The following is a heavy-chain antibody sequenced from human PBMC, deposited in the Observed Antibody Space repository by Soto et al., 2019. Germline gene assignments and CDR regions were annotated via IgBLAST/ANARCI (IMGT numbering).Heavy chain of an antibody. V-gene: IGHV4-39*01. CDR1: GGSISSSSYY. Sequence: PSETLSLTCTVSGGSISSSSYYWGWIRQPPGKGLEWIGSIYYSGSTYYNPSLKSRVTISVDTSKNQFSLKLSSVTAADTAVYYCARTGSHIFVVTAIPYDAFDIWGQGTMVTVSS. CDR3: ARTGSHIFVVTAIPYDAFDI. D-gene: IGHD2-21*02. J-gene: IGHJ3*02. CDR2: IYYSGST.